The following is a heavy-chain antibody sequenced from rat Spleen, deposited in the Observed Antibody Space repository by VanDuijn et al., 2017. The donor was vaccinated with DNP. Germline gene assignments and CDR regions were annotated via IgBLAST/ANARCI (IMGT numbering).Heavy chain of an antibody. CDR3: ARENYYAMDA. J-gene: IGHJ4*01. Sequence: EVQLVESGGGLVQPGRSLKLSCAASGFTFSDYYMAWVRQAPTKGLEWVAYISYDGGSTYYGDSVKGRFTISRDNAQNTLYLQMSKLGSEDTAIYYCARENYYAMDAWGQGTSVTVSS. V-gene: IGHV5-20*01. CDR1: GFTFSDYY. CDR2: ISYDGGST.